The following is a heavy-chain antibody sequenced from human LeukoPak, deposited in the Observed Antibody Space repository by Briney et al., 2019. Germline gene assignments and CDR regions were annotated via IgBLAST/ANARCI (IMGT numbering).Heavy chain of an antibody. D-gene: IGHD3-22*01. CDR2: IIPILGIA. Sequence: GSSVKVSCKASGGTFSSYAISWVRQAPGQGLEWMGRIIPILGIANYAQKFQGRVTITADKSTSTAYMELSSLRSEDTAVYYCARGSPYYYDSSGYSDAFDIWGQGIMVAVSS. V-gene: IGHV1-69*04. J-gene: IGHJ3*02. CDR3: ARGSPYYYDSSGYSDAFDI. CDR1: GGTFSSYA.